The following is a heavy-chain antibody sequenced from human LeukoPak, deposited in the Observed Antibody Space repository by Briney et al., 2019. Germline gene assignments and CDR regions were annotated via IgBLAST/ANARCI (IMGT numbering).Heavy chain of an antibody. V-gene: IGHV1-69*13. CDR3: ARGRGLYDYDILTIFDY. Sequence: SVKVSCKASGGTFSSYAISWVRQAPGQGLEWMGGIIPIFGTANYAQKFQGRVTITADESTSTAYMELSSLRSEDTAVYYCARGRGLYDYDILTIFDYWGQGTLVTVSS. CDR2: IIPIFGTA. J-gene: IGHJ4*02. CDR1: GGTFSSYA. D-gene: IGHD3-9*01.